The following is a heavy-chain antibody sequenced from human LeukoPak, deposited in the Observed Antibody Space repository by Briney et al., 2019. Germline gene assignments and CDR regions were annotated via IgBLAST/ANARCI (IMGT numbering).Heavy chain of an antibody. CDR3: TSTGNPGY. CDR2: INPDGSTT. Sequence: PGGSLRLSCAASGFTFSYYWMYWVRHAPGKGLVWVSRINPDGSTTDYADSVKGRFTISRDNAKNTLYLQMNTLRAEDTAVYYCTSTGNPGYWGQGTPVTVSS. CDR1: GFTFSYYW. V-gene: IGHV3-74*01. D-gene: IGHD1-14*01. J-gene: IGHJ4*02.